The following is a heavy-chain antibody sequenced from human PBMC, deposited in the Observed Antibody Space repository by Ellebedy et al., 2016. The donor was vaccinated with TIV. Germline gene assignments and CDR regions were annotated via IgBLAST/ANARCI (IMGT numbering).Heavy chain of an antibody. J-gene: IGHJ4*02. Sequence: GESLKISXVASGFSFSPLWMHWVRQAPGKGLEWISYISSGSSTIFYADSVKGRFTISRDNAKNSLYLQMNSLRDEDTAVYYCARVARSGNNGGWGQGTLVTVSS. CDR3: ARVARSGNNGG. CDR1: GFSFSPLW. V-gene: IGHV3-48*02. D-gene: IGHD5-24*01. CDR2: ISSGSSTI.